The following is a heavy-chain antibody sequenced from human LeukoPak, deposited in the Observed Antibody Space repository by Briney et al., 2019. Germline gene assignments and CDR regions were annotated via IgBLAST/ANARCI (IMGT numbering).Heavy chain of an antibody. CDR2: FDPEDGET. D-gene: IGHD6-19*01. J-gene: IGHJ3*02. CDR1: GYTLTELS. CDR3: ATRYSSGWRHAFDI. V-gene: IGHV1-24*01. Sequence: GASVKVSCKVSGYTLTELSMHWVRQAPGKGLEWMGGFDPEDGETIYAQKFQGRVTMTEDTSTDTAYMELSSLRSEDTAVYYCATRYSSGWRHAFDIWGQGTIVTVSS.